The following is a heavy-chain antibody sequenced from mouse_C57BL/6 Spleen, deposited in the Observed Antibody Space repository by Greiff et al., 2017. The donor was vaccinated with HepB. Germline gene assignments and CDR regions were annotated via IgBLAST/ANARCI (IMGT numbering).Heavy chain of an antibody. Sequence: EVMLVESEGGLVQPGRSMKLSCTASGFTFSDYYMAWVRQVPEKGLEWVANINYDGSSTYYLDSLKSRFIISRDNAKNILYLQMSSLKSEDTATYYCARDADYYGSSYDWYFDVWGTGTTVTVSS. CDR2: INYDGSST. J-gene: IGHJ1*03. V-gene: IGHV5-16*01. D-gene: IGHD1-1*01. CDR1: GFTFSDYY. CDR3: ARDADYYGSSYDWYFDV.